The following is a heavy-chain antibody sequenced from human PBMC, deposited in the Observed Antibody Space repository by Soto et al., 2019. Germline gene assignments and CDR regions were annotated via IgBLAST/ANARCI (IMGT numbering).Heavy chain of an antibody. CDR3: ARDYYGMDV. J-gene: IGHJ6*02. CDR1: GGSISSGGYS. V-gene: IGHV4-30-2*06. CDR2: TYQSGSA. Sequence: LSLTCTVSGGSISSGGYSWTWIRQSPGKGLEWIGYTYQSGSAYYNPSLKSRVTISVDRSKNQYSLNLTSVTAADTAVYYCARDYYGMDVWGQGTTVTVSS.